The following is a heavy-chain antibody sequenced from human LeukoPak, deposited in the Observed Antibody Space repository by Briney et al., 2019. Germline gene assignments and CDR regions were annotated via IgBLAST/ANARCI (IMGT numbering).Heavy chain of an antibody. CDR2: ISAYNGNT. CDR3: AKDREPLLWFGEEPFDY. D-gene: IGHD3-10*01. CDR1: GYTFTSYG. Sequence: ASVKVSCKASGYTFTSYGISWVRQTPGQGLEWMGWISAYNGNTNYAQKLQGRVTMTTDTSTSTAYMELRSLRSDDTAVYYCAKDREPLLWFGEEPFDYWGQGTLVTVSS. J-gene: IGHJ4*02. V-gene: IGHV1-18*01.